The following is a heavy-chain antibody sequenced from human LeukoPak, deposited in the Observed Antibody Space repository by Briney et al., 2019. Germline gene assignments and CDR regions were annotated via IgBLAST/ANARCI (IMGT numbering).Heavy chain of an antibody. D-gene: IGHD3-10*01. CDR2: IYYSGST. CDR1: GGSISSYY. V-gene: IGHV4-59*01. CDR3: ARGMVRFGMDV. Sequence: PSETLSLTCTVSGGSISSYYWSWIRQPPGKGLEWIGYIYYSGSTNYNPSLKSRVTISVDTSKNQFSLKLSSVTAADTAVYYCARGMVRFGMDVWGQGTTVTVSS. J-gene: IGHJ6*02.